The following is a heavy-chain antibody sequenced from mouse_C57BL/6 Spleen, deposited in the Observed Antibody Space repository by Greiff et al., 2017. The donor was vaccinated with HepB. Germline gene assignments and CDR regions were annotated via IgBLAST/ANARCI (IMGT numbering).Heavy chain of an antibody. CDR2: IDPSDSYT. Sequence: QVQLQQPGAELVKPGASVKLSCKASGYTFTSYWLQGVKQRPGQGLEWIGEIDPSDSYTNYNQKFKGKATLTVDTSSSTAYMQLSSLTSEDSEVYYCARGGGDYDGDWGQGTLVTVSA. CDR1: GYTFTSYW. D-gene: IGHD2-4*01. V-gene: IGHV1-50*01. J-gene: IGHJ3*01. CDR3: ARGGGDYDGD.